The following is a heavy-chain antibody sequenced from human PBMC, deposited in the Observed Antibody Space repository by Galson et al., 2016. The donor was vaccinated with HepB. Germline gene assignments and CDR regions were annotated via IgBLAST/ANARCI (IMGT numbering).Heavy chain of an antibody. CDR3: AKAEGYQVLDHYYYYQGMDV. V-gene: IGHV1-69*13. CDR2: IIPIFGTT. CDR1: GGTLNGYA. J-gene: IGHJ6*02. D-gene: IGHD2-2*02. Sequence: SVKVSCKASGGTLNGYAITWVRQAPGQGLEWMGVIIPIFGTTSYAQNFQGRVTFTADESTTTAYMEMNSLRSEDTAVYYCAKAEGYQVLDHYYYYQGMDVWGQGTTVTVSS.